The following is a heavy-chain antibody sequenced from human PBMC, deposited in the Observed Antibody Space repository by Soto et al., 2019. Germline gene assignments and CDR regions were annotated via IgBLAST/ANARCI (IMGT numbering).Heavy chain of an antibody. CDR2: ISAYNGNT. CDR3: ARGVMKPPYYYGLDV. CDR1: GYTFTSYG. Sequence: ASVKVSCKASGYTFTSYGISWVRQAPGQGLEWMGWISAYNGNTNYAQKLQGRVTMTTDTSTSTAYMELRSLRSDDTAVYYCARGVMKPPYYYGLDVWGQGTTATVSS. D-gene: IGHD3-16*01. J-gene: IGHJ6*02. V-gene: IGHV1-18*01.